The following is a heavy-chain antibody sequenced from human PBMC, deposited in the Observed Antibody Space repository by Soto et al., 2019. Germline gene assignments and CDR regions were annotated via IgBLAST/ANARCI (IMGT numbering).Heavy chain of an antibody. CDR2: MNPNSGNT. CDR3: ARWGIAVAENRDY. Sequence: ASVKVSCKASGYTFTSYDINWVRQATGQGLEWMGWMNPNSGNTGYTQKFQGRVTMTRNTSISTAYMELSSLRSEDTAVYYCARWGIAVAENRDYWGQGTLVTVSS. J-gene: IGHJ4*02. CDR1: GYTFTSYD. D-gene: IGHD6-19*01. V-gene: IGHV1-8*01.